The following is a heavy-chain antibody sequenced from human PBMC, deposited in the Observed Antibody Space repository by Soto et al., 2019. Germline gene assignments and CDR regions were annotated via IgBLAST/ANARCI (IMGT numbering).Heavy chain of an antibody. D-gene: IGHD7-27*01. Sequence: ASETLSLTCGVSGDSITTYKWWTWVCQTPGKGLEWIGEIYDSGNTRYNPSLKSRVTISKDTSKNELSLKLNSVAVADTAVYYCATCQLGEYYYAMDIWGQGTTVTVSS. V-gene: IGHV4-4*02. CDR2: IYDSGNT. CDR1: GDSITTYKW. J-gene: IGHJ6*02. CDR3: ATCQLGEYYYAMDI.